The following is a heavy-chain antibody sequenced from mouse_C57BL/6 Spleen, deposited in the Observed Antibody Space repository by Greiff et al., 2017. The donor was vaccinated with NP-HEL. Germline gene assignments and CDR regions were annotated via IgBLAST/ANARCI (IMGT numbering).Heavy chain of an antibody. V-gene: IGHV2-9-1*01. Sequence: QVQLKESGPGLVAPSQSLSITCTVSGFSLTSYAISWVRQPPGKGLEWLGVIWTGGGTNYNSALKSRLSISKGNSKSQVFLKMNSLQTDDTARYYCARAAPRLGYYAMDYWGQGTSVTVSS. CDR1: GFSLTSYA. CDR3: ARAAPRLGYYAMDY. CDR2: IWTGGGT. D-gene: IGHD4-1*01. J-gene: IGHJ4*01.